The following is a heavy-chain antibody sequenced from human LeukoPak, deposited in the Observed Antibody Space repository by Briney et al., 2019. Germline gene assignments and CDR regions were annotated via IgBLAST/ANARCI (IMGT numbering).Heavy chain of an antibody. D-gene: IGHD3-10*01. CDR3: AKPPWFGELVY. V-gene: IGHV3-23*01. J-gene: IGHJ4*02. CDR2: ISGSGGST. Sequence: PGGTLRLSCAASGFTFSSYGMSWVRQAPGKGLEWVSAISGSGGSTYYADSVKGRFTISRDNSKNTLYLQMNSLRAEDTAVYYCAKPPWFGELVYWGQGTLVTVSS. CDR1: GFTFSSYG.